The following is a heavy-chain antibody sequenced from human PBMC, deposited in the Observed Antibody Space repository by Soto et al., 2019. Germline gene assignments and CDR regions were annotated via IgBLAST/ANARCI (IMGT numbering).Heavy chain of an antibody. CDR1: GGSFNDDY. CDR2: INDSGST. CDR3: ARVPDY. V-gene: IGHV4-34*01. J-gene: IGHJ4*02. Sequence: PSETLSLTCAVEGGSFNDDYWSWIRQPPGKGLEWIGEINDSGSTKYNPSLKSRVTISVDRSKNQFSLKLSSVTAADTAVYYCARVPDYWGQGTLVTVSS.